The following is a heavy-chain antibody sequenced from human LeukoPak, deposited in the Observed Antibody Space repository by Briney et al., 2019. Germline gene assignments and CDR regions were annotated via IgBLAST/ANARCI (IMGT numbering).Heavy chain of an antibody. CDR3: GRGGGLGWPFFDY. CDR1: GGSISSYY. CDR2: IYYTGST. J-gene: IGHJ4*02. V-gene: IGHV4-59*01. Sequence: SETLSLTCTVSGGSISSYYWSWIRQPPGKGLECIGYIYYTGSTNYNPSLKSRVTIAVDTSKNQFSLKLTPVTAADTAVYYCGRGGGLGWPFFDYWGQGTLVTVSS. D-gene: IGHD3-16*01.